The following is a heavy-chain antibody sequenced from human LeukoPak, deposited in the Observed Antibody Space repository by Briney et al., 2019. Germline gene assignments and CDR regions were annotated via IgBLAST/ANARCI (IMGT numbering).Heavy chain of an antibody. D-gene: IGHD5-18*01. J-gene: IGHJ3*02. V-gene: IGHV5-10-1*01. CDR3: ARLMNTAMALDAFDI. CDR1: GYSFSKFW. Sequence: GGTLRISRKGSGYSFSKFWISWGRQIPREGLEWMGGIDPSDSYTNFSPSFQGHVTISTDKSISTAYLQWSSLKASDTAMYYCARLMNTAMALDAFDIWGQGTMVTVSS. CDR2: IDPSDSYT.